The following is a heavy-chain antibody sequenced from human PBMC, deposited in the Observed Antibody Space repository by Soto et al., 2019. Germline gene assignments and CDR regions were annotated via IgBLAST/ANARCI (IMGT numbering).Heavy chain of an antibody. CDR2: ISGSGGST. J-gene: IGHJ4*02. Sequence: EVQLLESGGGLVQPGGSLRLSCAASGFTFSSYAMSWVRQAPGKGLEWVSAISGSGGSTYYADSVKGRLTISRDNSKNTLYLQINSLRAEDTAVYYCAKQYSSSWYSVYYFDYWGQGTLVTVSS. CDR3: AKQYSSSWYSVYYFDY. D-gene: IGHD6-13*01. CDR1: GFTFSSYA. V-gene: IGHV3-23*01.